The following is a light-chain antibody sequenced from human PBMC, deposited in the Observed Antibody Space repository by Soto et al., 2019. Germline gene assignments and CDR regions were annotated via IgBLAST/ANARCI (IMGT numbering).Light chain of an antibody. CDR3: QQYNNWPRT. Sequence: EIVLTQSPGTLSLSPGERATLSCRASQSLSSNFLAWYQQKPGQPPRLLIYDSSTRATGFPDRFSGSGSGTEFTLTISSLQSEDFAVYYCQQYNNWPRTFGQGTKVDIK. J-gene: IGKJ1*01. V-gene: IGKV3D-15*01. CDR1: QSLSSN. CDR2: DSS.